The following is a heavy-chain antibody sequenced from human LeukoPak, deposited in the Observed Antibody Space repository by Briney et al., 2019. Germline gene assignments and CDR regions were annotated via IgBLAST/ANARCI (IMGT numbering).Heavy chain of an antibody. CDR1: GFSFRTYS. V-gene: IGHV3-21*01. D-gene: IGHD3-10*01. CDR2: ISPTSWTI. Sequence: PGGSLRLSCAASGFSFRTYSMNWVRQAPGRGLEWVSSISPTSWTIYQADSVKGRFTVSRDNAKNSVFLQMDSLRAEDEAVYYCTRDAGQFVDHDVFDFRGQGTMVTVSS. CDR3: TRDAGQFVDHDVFDF. J-gene: IGHJ3*01.